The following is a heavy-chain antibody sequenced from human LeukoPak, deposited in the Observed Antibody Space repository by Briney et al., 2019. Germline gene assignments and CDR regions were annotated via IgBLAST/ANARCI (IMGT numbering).Heavy chain of an antibody. Sequence: GGSLRLSCAASGFTFDDYGMSWVRQAPGKGLEWVSGINWNGGSTGYADSVKGRFTISRDNSKNTLYLQMNSLRAEDTAVYYCARDQQQLAHYFDYWGQGTLVTVSS. CDR1: GFTFDDYG. J-gene: IGHJ4*02. CDR2: INWNGGST. V-gene: IGHV3-20*04. D-gene: IGHD6-13*01. CDR3: ARDQQQLAHYFDY.